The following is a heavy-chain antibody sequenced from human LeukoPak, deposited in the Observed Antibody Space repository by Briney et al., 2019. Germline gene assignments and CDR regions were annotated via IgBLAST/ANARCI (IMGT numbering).Heavy chain of an antibody. CDR1: GFILNDYG. V-gene: IGHV3-21*01. Sequence: GGSLRLSCAASGFILNDYGMHWVRQAPGKGLEWVSSISSSSSYIYYADSVKGRFTISRDNAKNSLYLQMNSLRAEDTAVYYCARARGCWGQGTLVTVSS. CDR3: ARARGC. CDR2: ISSSSSYI. J-gene: IGHJ4*02.